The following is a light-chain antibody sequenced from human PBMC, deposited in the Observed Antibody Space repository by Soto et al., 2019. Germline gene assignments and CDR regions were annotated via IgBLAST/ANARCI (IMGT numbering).Light chain of an antibody. CDR1: QSVSSSY. V-gene: IGKV3-20*01. J-gene: IGKJ4*01. Sequence: EIVLTQSPGTLSLSPGERATLSCRASQSVSSSYLAWYQQKPGQAPRLLIYGASSRATGITDRFSGSGSGTDFTLTISRLEPEECAVYYCQQYGSSHTFDGGTKVEIK. CDR2: GAS. CDR3: QQYGSSHT.